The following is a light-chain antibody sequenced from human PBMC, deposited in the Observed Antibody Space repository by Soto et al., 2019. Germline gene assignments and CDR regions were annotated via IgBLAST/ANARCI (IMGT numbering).Light chain of an antibody. CDR1: SSDVGTYNL. J-gene: IGLJ2*01. CDR2: EGS. V-gene: IGLV2-23*01. Sequence: QSALTQPASVSGSPGQSITISCTGSSSDVGTYNLVSWYQQHPGKAPKLMIYEGSKRPSGISTRFSGSKSDNTASLTISGLQAEDEAHYYCCSFAGSSSLVFGGGTQLTVL. CDR3: CSFAGSSSLV.